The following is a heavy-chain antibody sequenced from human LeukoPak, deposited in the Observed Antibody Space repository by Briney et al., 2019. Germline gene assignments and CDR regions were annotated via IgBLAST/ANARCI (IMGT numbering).Heavy chain of an antibody. CDR2: INPNSGGT. D-gene: IGHD4-17*01. J-gene: IGHJ4*02. CDR3: ARENDYGDLYYFDY. V-gene: IGHV1-2*06. CDR1: GYIFSSYA. Sequence: ASVKVSCKASGYIFSSYAMNWVRQAPGQGLEWMGRINPNSGGTNYAQKFQGRVTMTRDTSISTAYMELSRLRSDDTAVYYCARENDYGDLYYFDYWGQGTLVTVSS.